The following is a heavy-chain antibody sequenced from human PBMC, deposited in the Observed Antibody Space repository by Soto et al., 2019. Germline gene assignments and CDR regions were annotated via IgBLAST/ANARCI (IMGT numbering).Heavy chain of an antibody. J-gene: IGHJ4*02. D-gene: IGHD3-16*01. CDR3: TRHDPGLDPSV. CDR1: GGSITNSY. Sequence: QVQLQESGPGLVKPSETLSLTCTVSGGSITNSYWGWIRQPPGKGLEWIGYIYSSGSTNYYPSLKSRVSISLDTSKNQFSLKLRSVTAADTAVYYCTRHDPGLDPSVWGQGILVTVSS. CDR2: IYSSGST. V-gene: IGHV4-59*08.